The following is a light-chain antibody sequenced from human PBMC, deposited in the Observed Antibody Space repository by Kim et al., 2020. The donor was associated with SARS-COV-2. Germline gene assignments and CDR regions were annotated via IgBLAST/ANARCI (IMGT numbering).Light chain of an antibody. CDR3: QAWDSSTVV. CDR2: QDS. Sequence: VSPGQTAIITCSGDKLGDKYACWYQQKPGQSPVLVIYQDSKRPSGIPERFSGSNSGNTATLTISGTQAMDEADYYCQAWDSSTVVFGGGTKLTVL. J-gene: IGLJ2*01. CDR1: KLGDKY. V-gene: IGLV3-1*01.